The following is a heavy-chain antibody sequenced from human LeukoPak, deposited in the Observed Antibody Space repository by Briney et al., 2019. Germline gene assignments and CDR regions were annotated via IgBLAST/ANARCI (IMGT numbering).Heavy chain of an antibody. D-gene: IGHD2-21*02. CDR2: INPNSGGT. CDR3: SVTSNYYYYGMDV. Sequence: GASVKVSCKASGYTFTGYYMHWVRQAPGQGLEWMGWINPNSGGTNYAQKFQGRVTMTRDTSISTAYMELSRLRSDDTAVYYCSVTSNYYYYGMDVWGQGTTVTVSS. CDR1: GYTFTGYY. V-gene: IGHV1-2*02. J-gene: IGHJ6*02.